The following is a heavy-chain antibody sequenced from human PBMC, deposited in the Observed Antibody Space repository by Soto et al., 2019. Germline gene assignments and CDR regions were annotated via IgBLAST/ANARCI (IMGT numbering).Heavy chain of an antibody. CDR1: GGSISSGGYS. V-gene: IGHV4-30-2*01. Sequence: LSLTCAVSGGSISSGGYSWSWIRPPPGKGLEWIGYIYHSGSTYYNPSLKSRVTISVDRSKNQFSLKLSSVTAADTAVYYCARGGNWNYEGNYDYWGQGTLVTVSS. J-gene: IGHJ4*02. CDR3: ARGGNWNYEGNYDY. D-gene: IGHD1-7*01. CDR2: IYHSGST.